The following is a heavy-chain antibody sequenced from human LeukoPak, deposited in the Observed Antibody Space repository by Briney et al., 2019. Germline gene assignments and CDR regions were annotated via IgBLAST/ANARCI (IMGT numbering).Heavy chain of an antibody. CDR3: AREGEYCSSTSCSSNYYYYYYMDV. CDR1: GGSISSGGYS. CDR2: IYHSGST. Sequence: SETLSLTCAVSGGSISSGGYSWSWIRQPPGKGLEWIGYIYHSGSTYYNPSLKSRVTISVDRSKNQFSLKLSSVTAADTAVYYCAREGEYCSSTSCSSNYYYYYYMDVWGKGTTVTVSS. V-gene: IGHV4-30-2*01. J-gene: IGHJ6*03. D-gene: IGHD2-2*01.